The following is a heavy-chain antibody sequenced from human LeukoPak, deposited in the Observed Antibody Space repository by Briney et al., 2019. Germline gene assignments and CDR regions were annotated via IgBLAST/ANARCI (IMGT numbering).Heavy chain of an antibody. V-gene: IGHV4-34*01. CDR3: ARGVRWHYYDSGGYPDY. D-gene: IGHD3-22*01. Sequence: PSETLSLTCAVYGGSFSGYYWSWIRQPPGKGLEWFGEINHSGSTNYNPSLKSRVTISVDTSKNQFSLKLSSVTAADTAVYYCARGVRWHYYDSGGYPDYWGQRTLVTVSS. CDR1: GGSFSGYY. J-gene: IGHJ4*02. CDR2: INHSGST.